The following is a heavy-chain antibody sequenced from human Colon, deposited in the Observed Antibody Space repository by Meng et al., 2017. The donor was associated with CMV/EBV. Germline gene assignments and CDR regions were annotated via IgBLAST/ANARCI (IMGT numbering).Heavy chain of an antibody. CDR3: ARENPDYFDY. Sequence: GESLKISCAGSGFTFGLYGIHWVRQAPGKGLEWVADISYDGSDKKYADSVMGRFTVSRDNSKNTLYLQMNSLRAEDTAVYYCARENPDYFDYWGQGTLVTVSS. J-gene: IGHJ4*02. V-gene: IGHV3-30-3*01. CDR1: GFTFGLYG. CDR2: ISYDGSDK.